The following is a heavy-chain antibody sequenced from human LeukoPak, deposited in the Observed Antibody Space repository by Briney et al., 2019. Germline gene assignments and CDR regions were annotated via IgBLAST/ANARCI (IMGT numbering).Heavy chain of an antibody. CDR3: ARTQRDYDSSGYDY. CDR2: ISTSSLYI. D-gene: IGHD3-22*01. J-gene: IGHJ4*02. V-gene: IGHV3-21*01. CDR1: GFTFSSFT. Sequence: GGSLRLSCAASGFTFSSFTMNWVRQAPGKGLEWVSSISTSSLYIYYADSVKGRFTISRDNARNSLYLQMNSLRAEDTAVYYCARTQRDYDSSGYDYWGQGTLVTVSS.